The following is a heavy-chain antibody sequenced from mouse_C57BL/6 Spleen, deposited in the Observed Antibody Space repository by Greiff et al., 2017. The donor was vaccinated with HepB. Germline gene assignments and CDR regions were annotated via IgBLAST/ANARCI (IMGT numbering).Heavy chain of an antibody. D-gene: IGHD1-1*01. CDR2: ISYDGSN. Sequence: DVQLQESGPGLVKPSQSLSLTCSVPGYSITSGYYWNWIRQFPGNKLEWMGYISYDGSNNYNPSLKNRISITRDTSKNQFFLKLNSVTTEDTATYYCARDYYGSSYGFAYWGQGTLVTVSA. CDR1: GYSITSGYY. CDR3: ARDYYGSSYGFAY. V-gene: IGHV3-6*01. J-gene: IGHJ3*01.